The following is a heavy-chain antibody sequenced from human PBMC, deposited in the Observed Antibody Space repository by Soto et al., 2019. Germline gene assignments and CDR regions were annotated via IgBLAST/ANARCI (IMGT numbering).Heavy chain of an antibody. V-gene: IGHV3-30*03. CDR1: GFTFSSYG. D-gene: IGHD3-10*01. Sequence: PGGSLRLSCAASGFTFSSYGMHWVRQAPGKGLEWVAVISYDGSNKYYADSVKGRFTISRDNSKNTLYLQMNSLRAEDTAVYYCVLQYYFTPWGQGTLVTVSS. J-gene: IGHJ5*02. CDR3: VLQYYFTP. CDR2: ISYDGSNK.